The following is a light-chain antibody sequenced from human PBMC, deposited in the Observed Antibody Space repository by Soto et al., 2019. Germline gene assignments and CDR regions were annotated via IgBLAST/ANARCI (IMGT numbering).Light chain of an antibody. CDR2: KAS. CDR1: QSISSW. J-gene: IGKJ1*01. V-gene: IGKV1-5*03. Sequence: DIQMTQSPSTLSASVGDRVTITCRASQSISSWLAWYQQKPGKAPKLLIYKASSLESGVPSRFSGSGSGTEFTLTISSLQPDDFATYYCQQYNNWPTFGQGTKVEIK. CDR3: QQYNNWPT.